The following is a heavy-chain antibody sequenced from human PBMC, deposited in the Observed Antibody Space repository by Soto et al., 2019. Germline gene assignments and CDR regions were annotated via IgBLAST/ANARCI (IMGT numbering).Heavy chain of an antibody. CDR1: GGSFSSYA. J-gene: IGHJ6*02. CDR2: IIVLFGTT. D-gene: IGHD2-2*01. Sequence: QVQLVQSGAEVKKPGSSVKVSCKASGGSFSSYAITWVRQAPGQGLEWMGGIIVLFGTTNYAQKFQGRVTITADEPTSTAYMELSSLRSEDTAVYYCARTACSSISYSDYFHYGMDVWGQGTTVSVSS. V-gene: IGHV1-69*01. CDR3: ARTACSSISYSDYFHYGMDV.